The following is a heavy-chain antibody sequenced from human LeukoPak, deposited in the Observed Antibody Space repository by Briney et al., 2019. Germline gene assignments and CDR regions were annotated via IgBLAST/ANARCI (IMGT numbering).Heavy chain of an antibody. CDR3: ARQLGDYGACFDY. D-gene: IGHD4-17*01. J-gene: IGHJ4*02. CDR2: IYYSGST. Sequence: SQTLSLTCAVSGGSISSYYWSWIRQPPGKGLEWMGYIYYSGSTNYNPSLKSRVTISADTSKNQFFLKLSTVTAADTAVYYCARQLGDYGACFDYWGQGTLVTVSS. CDR1: GGSISSYY. V-gene: IGHV4-59*08.